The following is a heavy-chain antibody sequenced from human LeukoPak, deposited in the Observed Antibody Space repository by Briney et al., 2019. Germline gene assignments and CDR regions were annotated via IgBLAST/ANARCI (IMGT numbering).Heavy chain of an antibody. J-gene: IGHJ5*02. CDR2: ISNDESTI. CDR1: GFSFSSYW. Sequence: GGSLRLSRAASGFSFSSYWMHWVRQAPGKGPVWVSLISNDESTIIYADSVKGRFTISRDNAKNTLYLQMSSLRAEDTAVYYCARDVGTWGQGTLVTVSS. D-gene: IGHD7-27*01. V-gene: IGHV3-74*01. CDR3: ARDVGT.